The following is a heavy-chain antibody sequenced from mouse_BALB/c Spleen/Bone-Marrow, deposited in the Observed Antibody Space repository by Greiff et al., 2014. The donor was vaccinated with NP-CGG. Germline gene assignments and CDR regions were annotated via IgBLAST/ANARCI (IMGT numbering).Heavy chain of an antibody. D-gene: IGHD1-1*01. CDR3: ARYYYGSSYFDY. CDR2: IDPANGNT. Sequence: EVQLQQSGAELVKPGASVKLSCTASGFNIKDTYMHWVKQRPEQGLERIGRIDPANGNTKYDPKFQGKATITAGTSSNTAYLQLSSLTSEDTAVYYCARYYYGSSYFDYWGQGTTLTVSS. J-gene: IGHJ2*01. V-gene: IGHV14-3*02. CDR1: GFNIKDTY.